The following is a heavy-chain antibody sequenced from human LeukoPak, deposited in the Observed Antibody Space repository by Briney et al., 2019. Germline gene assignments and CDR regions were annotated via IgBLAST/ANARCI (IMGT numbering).Heavy chain of an antibody. Sequence: GGSLRLSCAASGFTASTNYRSWDRQAPEKGLEWVSVLYTGDSAYYADSVKGRFTISRDKSKNTLYLQMNSLRAADTAVNYCARHVYDNSIAIWSQGTMVTVSS. CDR1: GFTASTNY. D-gene: IGHD3-22*01. J-gene: IGHJ3*02. CDR2: LYTGDSA. V-gene: IGHV3-53*01. CDR3: ARHVYDNSIAI.